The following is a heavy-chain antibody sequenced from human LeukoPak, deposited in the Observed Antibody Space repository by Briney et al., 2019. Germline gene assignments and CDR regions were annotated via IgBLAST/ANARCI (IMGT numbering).Heavy chain of an antibody. D-gene: IGHD3-10*01. CDR1: GYTFTSYG. CDR3: ARDRVHMVRGVITPTFDY. J-gene: IGHJ4*02. V-gene: IGHV1-18*01. CDR2: ISAYNGNT. Sequence: ASVKVSCKASGYTFTSYGISWVRQAPGQELEWMGWISAYNGNTNYAQKLQGRVTMTTDTSTSTAYMELRSLRSDNTAVYYCARDRVHMVRGVITPTFDYWGQGTLVTVSS.